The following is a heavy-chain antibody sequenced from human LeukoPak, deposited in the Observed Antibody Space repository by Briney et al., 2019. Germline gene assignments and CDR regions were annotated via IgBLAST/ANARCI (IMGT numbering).Heavy chain of an antibody. J-gene: IGHJ4*02. Sequence: PSETLSLTCAVYGVSFSGYYWSWLRQPPGKGLEWIGEINHSGSTNYNPSLKSRVTISVDTSKNQFSLKLSSVTAADTAVYYCARPSLYGDYNYWGQGTLVTVSA. CDR1: GVSFSGYY. CDR2: INHSGST. D-gene: IGHD4-17*01. CDR3: ARPSLYGDYNY. V-gene: IGHV4-34*01.